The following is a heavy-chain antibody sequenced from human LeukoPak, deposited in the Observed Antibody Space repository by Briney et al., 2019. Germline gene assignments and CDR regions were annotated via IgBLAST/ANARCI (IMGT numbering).Heavy chain of an antibody. CDR3: ARHFQRTWGYFYAMDV. CDR1: GASISDYY. CDR2: IYYSGSS. J-gene: IGHJ6*02. V-gene: IGHV4-59*08. D-gene: IGHD7-27*01. Sequence: PSETLSLTCTVSGASISDYYWSWIRQPPGKGLEWIGYIYYSGSSNYNPSLKSRVTISVDTSKDQFSLKLSSVTAADTAVYYCARHFQRTWGYFYAMDVWGQGTTVTVSS.